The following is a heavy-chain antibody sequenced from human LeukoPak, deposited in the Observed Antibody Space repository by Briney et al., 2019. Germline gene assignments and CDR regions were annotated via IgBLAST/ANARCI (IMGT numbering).Heavy chain of an antibody. CDR2: INPNSGGT. D-gene: IGHD3-22*01. CDR1: GYTFTGYY. V-gene: IGHV1-2*02. CDR3: ARDTTYYYDSSGYPYDAFDI. J-gene: IGHJ3*02. Sequence: ASVKVSCKASGYTFTGYYMHWVRQAHGQGLEWMGCINPNSGGTNYAQKFQGRVTMTRDTSISTAYMELSRLRSDDTAVYYCARDTTYYYDSSGYPYDAFDIWGQGTMVTVSS.